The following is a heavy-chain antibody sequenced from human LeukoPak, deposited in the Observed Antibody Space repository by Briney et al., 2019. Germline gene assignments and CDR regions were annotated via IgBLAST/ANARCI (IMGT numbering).Heavy chain of an antibody. V-gene: IGHV4-59*01. D-gene: IGHD3-3*01. J-gene: IGHJ3*02. CDR3: ATMLFYDFWSGSFGAFDI. Sequence: SETLSLTCTVSGGSISSYYWSWIRQPPGKGLEWIGYIYYSGSTNYNPSLKSRVTISVDTSKNQFSLKLSSVTAADTAVYYCATMLFYDFWSGSFGAFDIWGQGRMVTVSS. CDR1: GGSISSYY. CDR2: IYYSGST.